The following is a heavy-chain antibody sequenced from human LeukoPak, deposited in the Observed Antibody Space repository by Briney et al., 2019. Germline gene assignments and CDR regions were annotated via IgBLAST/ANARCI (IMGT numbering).Heavy chain of an antibody. D-gene: IGHD1-26*01. V-gene: IGHV4-59*01. Sequence: PSETLSLTCTVSGGSINSYYWSWIRQPPGKGLEWIGYIYYSGSTNYNPSLKSRVTLSVDTSKKQFSLKLSSVTAADTAVYYCARGLLVGNTGYYFDYWGQGTLVTVSS. CDR3: ARGLLVGNTGYYFDY. CDR1: GGSINSYY. CDR2: IYYSGST. J-gene: IGHJ4*02.